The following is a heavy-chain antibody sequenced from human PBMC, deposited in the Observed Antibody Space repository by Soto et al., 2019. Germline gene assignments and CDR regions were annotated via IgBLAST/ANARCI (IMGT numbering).Heavy chain of an antibody. CDR3: AKGKRPVRGVMLDY. CDR2: ISGSGGST. Sequence: TGGSLRLSCAASGFTFSSYAMSWVRQAPGKGLEWVSAISGSGGSTYYADSVKGRFTISRDNSKNTLYLQMNSLRAEDTAVYYCAKGKRPVRGVMLDYWGQGTLVTVS. D-gene: IGHD3-10*01. V-gene: IGHV3-23*01. J-gene: IGHJ4*02. CDR1: GFTFSSYA.